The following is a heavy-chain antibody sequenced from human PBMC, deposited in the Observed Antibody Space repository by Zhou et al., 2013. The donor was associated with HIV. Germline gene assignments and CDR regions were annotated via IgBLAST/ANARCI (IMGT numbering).Heavy chain of an antibody. Sequence: QVQLVQSGAEVKKPGSSVKVSCKASGGTFSSYAISWVRQAPGQGLEWMGRIIPILGIANYAQKFQGRVTITADKSTSTAYMELSSLRSEDTAVYYCARVGIAVAGTGAFDIWGQGTMVTVSS. CDR1: GGTFSSYA. CDR2: IIPILGIA. CDR3: ARVGIAVAGTGAFDI. J-gene: IGHJ3*02. D-gene: IGHD6-19*01. V-gene: IGHV1-69*04.